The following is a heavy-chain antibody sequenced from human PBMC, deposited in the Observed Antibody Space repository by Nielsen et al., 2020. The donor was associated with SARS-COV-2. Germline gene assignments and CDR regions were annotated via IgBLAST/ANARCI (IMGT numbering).Heavy chain of an antibody. CDR3: AREGHYDSGSYSNHPTWFDP. Sequence: GESLKISCAASGFTFSSYAMHWVRQAPGKGLEWVAVISYAGSNKYYADSVKGRFTISRDNAKNSLYLQMNSLRAEDTALYYCAREGHYDSGSYSNHPTWFDPWGQGTLVTVSS. J-gene: IGHJ5*02. V-gene: IGHV3-30*04. CDR1: GFTFSSYA. CDR2: ISYAGSNK. D-gene: IGHD3-10*01.